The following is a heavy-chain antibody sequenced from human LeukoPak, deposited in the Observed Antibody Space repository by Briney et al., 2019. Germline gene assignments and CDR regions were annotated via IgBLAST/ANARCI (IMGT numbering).Heavy chain of an antibody. V-gene: IGHV4-39*07. CDR1: SGSISTSNYY. CDR2: IFYSGST. D-gene: IGHD3-10*01. CDR3: ASIPSFGSGSHQFDY. Sequence: SETLSLTCTVSSGSISTSNYYWGWVRQPPGKALEWIGNIFYSGSTYYNPSLKSRVTISLDTSRNQFSLKLSSVTAADTAVYYCASIPSFGSGSHQFDYWGQGTLVTVSS. J-gene: IGHJ4*02.